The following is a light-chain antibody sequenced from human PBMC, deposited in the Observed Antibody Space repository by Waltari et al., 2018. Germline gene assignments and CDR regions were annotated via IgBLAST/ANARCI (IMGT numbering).Light chain of an antibody. J-gene: IGKJ1*01. CDR3: QQYYGAPRT. CDR1: QSVLYSSNNKNY. CDR2: WAS. V-gene: IGKV4-1*01. Sequence: DIVMTQSPDSLAVSLGERATLNCQSSQSVLYSSNNKNYLAWFQQKPGQPPKLLIYWASPRESGVPARFSGSGSGTDFTLTISSLQAEDVAVYYCQQYYGAPRTFGQGTKVEIK.